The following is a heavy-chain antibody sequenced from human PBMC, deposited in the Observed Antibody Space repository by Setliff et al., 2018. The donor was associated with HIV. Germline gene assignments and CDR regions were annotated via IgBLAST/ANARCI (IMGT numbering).Heavy chain of an antibody. CDR3: ARLFVGGYDWKVYFDY. V-gene: IGHV1-3*01. CDR2: INAGNGNT. D-gene: IGHD5-12*01. J-gene: IGHJ4*02. CDR1: GYTFTSYA. Sequence: GASVKVSCKASGYTFTSYAMHWVRQAPGQRLEWMGWINAGNGNTKYSQKFQGRVTITRDTSASTAYMELSSLRSEDTAVYYCARLFVGGYDWKVYFDYWGQGTLVTVLL.